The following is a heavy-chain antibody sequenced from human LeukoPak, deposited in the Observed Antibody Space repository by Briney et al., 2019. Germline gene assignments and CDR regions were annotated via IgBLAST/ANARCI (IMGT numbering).Heavy chain of an antibody. CDR3: ARVSFHYHSGNYGWYFDS. Sequence: SETLSLTCTVSGGSFSGQYWSLIRQPPGKGLEWIGYIYYTGITKYNPSLKSRVTISVDTSKNQFSLRLTSVTAADTAVYYCARVSFHYHSGNYGWYFDSWGQGTLVTVSS. CDR2: IYYTGIT. J-gene: IGHJ4*02. CDR1: GGSFSGQY. V-gene: IGHV4-59*11. D-gene: IGHD3-10*01.